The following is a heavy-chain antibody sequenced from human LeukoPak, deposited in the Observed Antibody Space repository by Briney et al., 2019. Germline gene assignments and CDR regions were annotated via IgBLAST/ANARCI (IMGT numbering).Heavy chain of an antibody. J-gene: IGHJ4*02. V-gene: IGHV3-23*01. Sequence: GGSLRLSCAASGFTFSSYSMNWVRQAPGKGLEWVSAISGSGGSTYYADSVKGRFTISRDNSKNTLYLQMNSLRAEDTAVYYCAKGTRNYYGSGSYYNDYYFDYWGQGTLVTVSS. CDR3: AKGTRNYYGSGSYYNDYYFDY. D-gene: IGHD3-10*01. CDR2: ISGSGGST. CDR1: GFTFSSYS.